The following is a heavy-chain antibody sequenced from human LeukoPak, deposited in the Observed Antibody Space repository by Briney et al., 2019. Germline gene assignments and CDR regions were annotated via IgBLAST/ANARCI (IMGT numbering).Heavy chain of an antibody. J-gene: IGHJ4*02. CDR1: GFTFSSYA. Sequence: GGSLRLSCAASGFTFSSYAMSWVRQAPGKGLEWVSAISGSGGSTYYADSVKGRFTISRDNSKNTLYLQINSLRAEDTAVYYCAKRRATGVAGYIDYWGQGTLVTVSS. CDR2: ISGSGGST. D-gene: IGHD6-19*01. V-gene: IGHV3-23*01. CDR3: AKRRATGVAGYIDY.